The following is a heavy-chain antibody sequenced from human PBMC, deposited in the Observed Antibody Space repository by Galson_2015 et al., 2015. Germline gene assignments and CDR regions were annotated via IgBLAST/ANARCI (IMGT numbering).Heavy chain of an antibody. V-gene: IGHV4-4*02. J-gene: IGHJ3*02. Sequence: SETLSLTCAVSGGSISSSNWWSWVRQPPGKGLEWIGEIYHSGSTNYNPSLKSRVTISVDKSKNQFSLKLRSVTAADTAVYYCARDPGDIVVVVAAPALQGAFDIWGQGTMVTVSS. D-gene: IGHD2-15*01. CDR3: ARDPGDIVVVVAAPALQGAFDI. CDR1: GGSISSSNW. CDR2: IYHSGST.